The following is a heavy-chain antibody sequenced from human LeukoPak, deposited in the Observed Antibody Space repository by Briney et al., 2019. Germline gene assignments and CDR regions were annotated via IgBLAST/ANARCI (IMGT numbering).Heavy chain of an antibody. V-gene: IGHV4-38-2*02. D-gene: IGHD6-13*01. J-gene: IGHJ4*02. CDR3: ARDHDSSSWYSDY. CDR1: GYSISSGYY. CDR2: IYHSGST. Sequence: SETLSLTCTVSGYSISSGYYWGWIRQPPGKGLEWIGSIYHSGSTYYNPSLKSRVTISVDTSKNQFSLKLSSVTAADTAVYYCARDHDSSSWYSDYWGQGTLVTVSP.